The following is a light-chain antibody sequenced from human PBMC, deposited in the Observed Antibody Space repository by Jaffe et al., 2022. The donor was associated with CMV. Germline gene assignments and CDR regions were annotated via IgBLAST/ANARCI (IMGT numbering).Light chain of an antibody. CDR1: QTISSW. CDR3: QQYSSYPWT. V-gene: IGKV1-5*03. J-gene: IGKJ1*01. CDR2: KAS. Sequence: DIQMTQSPSTLSASVGDRVTITCRASQTISSWLAWYQQKVGEAPRLLIYKASGLQSGVPSRFSGSGSGTDFTLTISSLQPNDFATYYCQQYSSYPWTFGQGTKVEIK.